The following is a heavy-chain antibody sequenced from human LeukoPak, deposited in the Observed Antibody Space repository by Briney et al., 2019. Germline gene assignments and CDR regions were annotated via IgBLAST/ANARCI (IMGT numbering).Heavy chain of an antibody. Sequence: GESLKISCKGSGYSFSTYWIAWVRQMPGKGLEWMGIIYPGDSDTRYSPSFQGQVTISADKSISTAYLQWSSLKASDTAMYYCARGSARNHYYYYGMDVWGRGTTVTVSS. CDR1: GYSFSTYW. D-gene: IGHD6-6*01. V-gene: IGHV5-51*01. CDR3: ARGSARNHYYYYGMDV. J-gene: IGHJ6*02. CDR2: IYPGDSDT.